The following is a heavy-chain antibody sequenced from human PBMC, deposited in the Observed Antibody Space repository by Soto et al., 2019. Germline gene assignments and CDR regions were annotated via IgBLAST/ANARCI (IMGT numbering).Heavy chain of an antibody. CDR3: ARSSEFRFLEWFLLF. V-gene: IGHV4-4*02. CDR1: GGSISSSNW. CDR2: IYHSGST. Sequence: SETLSLTCAVSGGSISSSNWWSWVRQPPGKGLEWIGEIYHSGSTNYNPSLKSRVTISVDKSKNQFSLKLSSVTAADTAVYYCARSSEFRFLEWFLLFWGQGTLVTVSS. D-gene: IGHD3-3*01. J-gene: IGHJ4*02.